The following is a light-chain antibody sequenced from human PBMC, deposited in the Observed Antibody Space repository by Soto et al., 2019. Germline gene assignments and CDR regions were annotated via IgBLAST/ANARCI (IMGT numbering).Light chain of an antibody. CDR3: SSYTSSSTQV. Sequence: QSALTQPASVSGSPGQSITISCTGTSNDVGGYNFVSWYQQYPGKAPKLMIYDVSDRPSGVSNRFSGSKSANTASLTISGLQAEDEADYYCSSYTSSSTQVFGTGTKVTVL. V-gene: IGLV2-14*01. J-gene: IGLJ1*01. CDR2: DVS. CDR1: SNDVGGYNF.